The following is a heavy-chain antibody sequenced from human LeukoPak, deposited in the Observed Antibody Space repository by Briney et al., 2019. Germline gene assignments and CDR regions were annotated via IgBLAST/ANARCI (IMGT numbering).Heavy chain of an antibody. Sequence: PGGSLRLSCAATGFTFSSYWVSWVRQAPGQGLEWLAHIKEDGSAKYYVDSAKGRFTISRANAKNLLYLHLTTLTVEDTAVYYCSRARWATVPFDKWGHGTLVTVSS. V-gene: IGHV3-7*01. CDR1: GFTFSSYW. J-gene: IGHJ4*01. D-gene: IGHD4-17*01. CDR2: IKEDGSAK. CDR3: SRARWATVPFDK.